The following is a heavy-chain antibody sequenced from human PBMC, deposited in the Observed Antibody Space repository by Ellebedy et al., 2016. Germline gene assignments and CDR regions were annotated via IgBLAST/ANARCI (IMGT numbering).Heavy chain of an antibody. CDR1: GFTFDDYG. CDR2: INWNGGST. CDR3: ARGWFGELEPHYFDY. Sequence: GGSLRLSXAASGFTFDDYGMSWVRQAPGKGLELVSGINWNGGSTGYADSVKGRFTISRDNAKNSLYLQMNSLRAEDTALYYCARGWFGELEPHYFDYWGQGTLVTVSS. D-gene: IGHD3-10*01. V-gene: IGHV3-20*03. J-gene: IGHJ4*02.